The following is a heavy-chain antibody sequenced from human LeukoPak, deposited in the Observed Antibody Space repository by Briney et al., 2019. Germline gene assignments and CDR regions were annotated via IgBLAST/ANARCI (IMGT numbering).Heavy chain of an antibody. CDR3: ATYRGFPVDY. Sequence: PGGSLRLSCAASGFTFSSYWMSWVRQAPGKGLEWVANIKQDGSEKYYVDSVKGRFTISRDNGKNTLYLQMNSLRVEDTAVYYCATYRGFPVDYWGQGSLVTASS. J-gene: IGHJ4*02. V-gene: IGHV3-7*01. CDR1: GFTFSSYW. D-gene: IGHD3-10*01. CDR2: IKQDGSEK.